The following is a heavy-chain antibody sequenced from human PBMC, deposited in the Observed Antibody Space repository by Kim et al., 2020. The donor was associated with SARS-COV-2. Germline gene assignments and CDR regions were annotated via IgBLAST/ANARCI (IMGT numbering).Heavy chain of an antibody. D-gene: IGHD6-19*01. CDR3: AKVFIAVALFFDY. J-gene: IGHJ4*02. V-gene: IGHV3-23*01. Sequence: YADSVKGRFTISRDNSKNTLYLKMNSLRAEDTAVYYCAKVFIAVALFFDYWGQGTLVTVSS.